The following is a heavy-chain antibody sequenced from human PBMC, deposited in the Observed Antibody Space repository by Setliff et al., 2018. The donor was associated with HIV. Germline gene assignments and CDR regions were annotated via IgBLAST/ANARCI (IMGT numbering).Heavy chain of an antibody. CDR2: INCNSGGT. CDR1: GYTFTTNY. CDR3: ARAYTSGWYLELGLTYLDS. D-gene: IGHD6-19*01. V-gene: IGHV1-2*02. Sequence: GASVKVSCKASGYTFTTNYIHWVRQAHGQGLEWMGWINCNSGGTEYAQKLEGRVTMTRDRSISTAYMELSRLKSDDTAVCYCARAYTSGWYLELGLTYLDSWGQGTLITVS. J-gene: IGHJ4*02.